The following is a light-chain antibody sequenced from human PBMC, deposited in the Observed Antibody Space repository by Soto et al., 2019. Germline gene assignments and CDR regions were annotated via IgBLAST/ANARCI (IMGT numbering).Light chain of an antibody. CDR1: QSVSNN. CDR3: QQYNNWPPWT. J-gene: IGKJ1*01. CDR2: DAS. Sequence: ILMTQSPATLSVSPGERATLSCRSSQSVSNNLAWYQQKPGQAPRLLIYDASTRATGIPARFSGSGSGTEFTVTISGLQSEDCAVYYCQQYNNWPPWTFGQGTKVEIK. V-gene: IGKV3-15*01.